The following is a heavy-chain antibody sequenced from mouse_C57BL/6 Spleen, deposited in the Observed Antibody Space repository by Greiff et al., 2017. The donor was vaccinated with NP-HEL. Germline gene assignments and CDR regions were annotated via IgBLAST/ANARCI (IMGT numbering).Heavy chain of an antibody. CDR1: GYSITSGYY. J-gene: IGHJ1*03. CDR2: ISYDGSN. D-gene: IGHD2-5*01. CDR3: ARRTYSNSYWYFDV. Sequence: EVQLQESGPGLVKPSQSLSLTCSVTGYSITSGYYWNWIRQFPGNKLEWMGYISYDGSNNYNPSLKNRIPITRDTSKNQFFLKLNSVTTEDTATYYCARRTYSNSYWYFDVWGTGTTVTVSS. V-gene: IGHV3-6*01.